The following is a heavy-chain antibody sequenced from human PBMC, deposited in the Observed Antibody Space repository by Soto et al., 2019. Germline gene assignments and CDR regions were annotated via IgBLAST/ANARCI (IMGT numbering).Heavy chain of an antibody. CDR2: ISSRSYTI. CDR1: GFTFSTYS. J-gene: IGHJ6*02. CDR3: ARGGSSSDNVMDV. V-gene: IGHV3-48*02. Sequence: EVKLVESGGDLVQPGGSLRLSCAASGFTFSTYSMNWVSQAPGKGLEWVSYISSRSYTIYYVDSVKGRFTSSRDNAKNSLSLEMNRRRDEDPAVYYWARGGSSSDNVMDVWGQGTTVTLSS. D-gene: IGHD6-6*01.